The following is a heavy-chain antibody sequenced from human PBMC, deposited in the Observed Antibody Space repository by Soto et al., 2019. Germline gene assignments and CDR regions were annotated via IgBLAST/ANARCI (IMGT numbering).Heavy chain of an antibody. CDR2: ISGSGGST. CDR3: AKAKYSSSWYGFDY. Sequence: PGGSLRLSCAASGFTFSSYAMSWVRQAPGKWLEWVSAISGSGGSTYYADSVKGRFTISRDNSKNTLYLQMNSLRAEDTAVYYCAKAKYSSSWYGFDYWGQGTLVNVSS. D-gene: IGHD6-13*01. J-gene: IGHJ4*02. CDR1: GFTFSSYA. V-gene: IGHV3-23*01.